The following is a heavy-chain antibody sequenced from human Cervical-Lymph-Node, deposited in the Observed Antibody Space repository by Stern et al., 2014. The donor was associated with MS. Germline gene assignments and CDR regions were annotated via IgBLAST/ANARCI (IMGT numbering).Heavy chain of an antibody. V-gene: IGHV3-11*01. D-gene: IGHD4-23*01. CDR3: ATSLGTYGGNPFDD. CDR1: GLTFSDSY. J-gene: IGHJ4*02. CDR2: ISSTGNTK. Sequence: VQLLESGGGLVKPGRSLRLSCAASGLTFSDSYMSWIRQAPGKGLEWISSISSTGNTKYYPDSLRGRLTISRDDAKSSVYLQIDSLGAADTAVYYCATSLGTYGGNPFDDWGQGTLVTVSS.